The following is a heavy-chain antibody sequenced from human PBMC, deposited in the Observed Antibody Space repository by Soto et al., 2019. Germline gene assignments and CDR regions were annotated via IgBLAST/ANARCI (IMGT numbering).Heavy chain of an antibody. CDR2: IYHSGST. J-gene: IGHJ6*02. Sequence: QVQLQESGPGLVKPSGTLSLTCAVSGGSISSSNWWSWVRQPPGKGLEWIGEIYHSGSTNYNPSLKSRVTISVDKSKNQFSLKLSSVTAADTAVYYCARDNIVVVPAASPSYYYYGMDVWGQGTTVTVSS. D-gene: IGHD2-2*01. CDR1: GGSISSSNW. V-gene: IGHV4-4*02. CDR3: ARDNIVVVPAASPSYYYYGMDV.